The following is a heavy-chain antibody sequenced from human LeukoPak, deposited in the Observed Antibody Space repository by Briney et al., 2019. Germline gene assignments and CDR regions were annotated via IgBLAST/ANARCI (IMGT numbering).Heavy chain of an antibody. V-gene: IGHV3-30*18. J-gene: IGHJ6*02. Sequence: GGSLRLSCAASGFTFSSYGMHWVRQAPGKGLEWVAVISYDGSNKYYADSVKGRFTISRDNSKDTLYLQMNSLRAEDTAVYYCAKDYYGSGSLPKYYYYYYGMDVWGQGTTVTVSS. CDR2: ISYDGSNK. D-gene: IGHD3-10*01. CDR3: AKDYYGSGSLPKYYYYYYGMDV. CDR1: GFTFSSYG.